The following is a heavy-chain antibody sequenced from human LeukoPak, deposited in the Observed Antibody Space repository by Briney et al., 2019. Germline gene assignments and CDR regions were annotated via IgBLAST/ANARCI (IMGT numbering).Heavy chain of an antibody. Sequence: PGKSLRLSYAASGFTFDDYVMHWVRQAPGKGLEWVSGINWNSGNIDYADSVKSRFTISRDNDKKSLYLQMNSVRVEDTALYYCVKDSRFRGYDSRGPLDHWGQGTLVTVSS. CDR2: INWNSGNI. D-gene: IGHD3-22*01. J-gene: IGHJ4*02. CDR1: GFTFDDYV. CDR3: VKDSRFRGYDSRGPLDH. V-gene: IGHV3-9*01.